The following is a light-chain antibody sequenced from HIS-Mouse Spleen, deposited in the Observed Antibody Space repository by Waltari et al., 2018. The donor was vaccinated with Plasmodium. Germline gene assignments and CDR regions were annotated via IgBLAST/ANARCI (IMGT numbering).Light chain of an antibody. CDR2: EDS. V-gene: IGLV3-10*01. Sequence: SYDLTQPPSVSVSPGQPARITCFGDALPKKYAYWYQQKSGQAPVLVIYEDSKRPSGIPERFSGSSSGTMATLTISGAQVEDEADYYCYSTDSSGNHRVFGGGTKLTVL. J-gene: IGLJ3*02. CDR1: ALPKKY. CDR3: YSTDSSGNHRV.